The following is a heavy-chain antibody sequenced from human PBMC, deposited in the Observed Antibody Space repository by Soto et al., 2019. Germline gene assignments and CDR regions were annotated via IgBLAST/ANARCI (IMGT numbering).Heavy chain of an antibody. J-gene: IGHJ6*02. CDR1: GGTFSSYA. CDR3: ARAVVVVVAANYYYYGMDV. Sequence: ASVKVSFKASGGTFSSYAISWLRQAPGQGLEWMGGIIPIFGTANYAQKFQGRVTITADESTSTAYMELSSLRSEDTAVYYCARAVVVVVAANYYYYGMDVWGQGTTVTVSS. CDR2: IIPIFGTA. V-gene: IGHV1-69*13. D-gene: IGHD2-15*01.